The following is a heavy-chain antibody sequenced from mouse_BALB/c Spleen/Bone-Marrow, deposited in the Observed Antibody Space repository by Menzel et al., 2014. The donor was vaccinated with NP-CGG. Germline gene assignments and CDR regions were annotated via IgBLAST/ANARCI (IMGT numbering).Heavy chain of an antibody. D-gene: IGHD2-1*01. CDR1: GYTFTSYW. J-gene: IGHJ2*01. CDR3: ARSYGKNVDY. V-gene: IGHV1-7*01. Sequence: ESGAELAKPGAPVKMSCKASGYTFTSYWMHWVKQRPGQGLEWIGNINPSTGYTEYSQKFKDKATLTADKSSSAAYMQLNSLTSEDSAVYYCARSYGKNVDYWGQGTTLTVSS. CDR2: INPSTGYT.